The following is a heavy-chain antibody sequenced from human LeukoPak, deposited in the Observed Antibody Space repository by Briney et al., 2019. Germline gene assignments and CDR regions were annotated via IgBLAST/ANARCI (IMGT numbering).Heavy chain of an antibody. D-gene: IGHD6-19*01. CDR2: IRYDGSIK. Sequence: GGSLRLSCAASGFTFSSYAMHWVRKAQGKGLEWVSFIRYDGSIKYYANSVEGRFTISRDNSKNTLYLQMNSLRADDTAVYYCARGIAVAGTELADWGQGTLVTVSA. CDR1: GFTFSSYA. J-gene: IGHJ4*02. CDR3: ARGIAVAGTELAD. V-gene: IGHV3-30*02.